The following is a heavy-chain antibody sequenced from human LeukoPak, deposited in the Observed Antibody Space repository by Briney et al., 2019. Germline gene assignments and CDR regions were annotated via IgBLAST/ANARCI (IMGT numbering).Heavy chain of an antibody. V-gene: IGHV5-10-1*04. CDR3: ARMYYDFWSGYTRHYYGMDV. CDR2: IDPSDSYT. D-gene: IGHD3-3*01. CDR1: GYSFTSYW. J-gene: IGHJ6*02. Sequence: GESLQISCQGSGYSFTSYWISWVRQMPGKGLEWMGRIDPSDSYTNYSPSFQGQVTISADKSISTAYLQWSSLKASDTAMYYCARMYYDFWSGYTRHYYGMDVWGQGTTVTVSS.